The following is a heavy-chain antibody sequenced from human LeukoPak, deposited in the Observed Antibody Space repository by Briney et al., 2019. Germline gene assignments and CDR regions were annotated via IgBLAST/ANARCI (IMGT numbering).Heavy chain of an antibody. V-gene: IGHV3-9*03. J-gene: IGHJ4*02. D-gene: IGHD2-2*01. CDR3: AKARYCSSTSCYWDY. CDR2: ISWNSGSI. Sequence: GRSLRLSCAASGFIFDDYAMHWVRQAPGKGLEWVSGISWNSGSIGYADSVKGRFTISRDNAKNSLYLQMNSLRAEDMALYYCAKARYCSSTSCYWDYWGQGTLVTVSS. CDR1: GFIFDDYA.